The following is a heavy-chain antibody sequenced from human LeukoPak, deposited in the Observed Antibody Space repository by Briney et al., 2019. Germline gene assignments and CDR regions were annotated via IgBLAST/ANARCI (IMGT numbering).Heavy chain of an antibody. CDR3: ARMPQYSSGWYFDY. V-gene: IGHV4-59*01. D-gene: IGHD6-19*01. CDR1: GGSISSYY. CDR2: IYYSGST. J-gene: IGHJ4*02. Sequence: SETLSLTCTVSGGSISSYYWSWIRQPPGKGLEWIGYIYYSGSTNYSPSLKSRVTISVDTSKNQFSLKLSSVTAADTAVYYCARMPQYSSGWYFDYWGQGTLVTVSS.